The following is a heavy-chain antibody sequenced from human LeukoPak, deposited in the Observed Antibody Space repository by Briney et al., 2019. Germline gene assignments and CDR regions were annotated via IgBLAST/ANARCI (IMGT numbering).Heavy chain of an antibody. Sequence: ASVKVSRKASGYTLTDHYMHWVRQAPGQGLEWMGWINPNSGGTNYALKFLGRVTMTRDTSISTAYMDLSDLRSDDTAVYSCARGRNIEMTTMSGGSDYWGQGTLVTVSS. D-gene: IGHD5-24*01. CDR2: INPNSGGT. J-gene: IGHJ4*02. CDR1: GYTLTDHY. V-gene: IGHV1-2*02. CDR3: ARGRNIEMTTMSGGSDY.